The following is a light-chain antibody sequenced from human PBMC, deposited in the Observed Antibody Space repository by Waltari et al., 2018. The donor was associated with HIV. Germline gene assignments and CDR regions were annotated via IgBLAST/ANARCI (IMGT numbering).Light chain of an antibody. CDR2: WAS. CDR1: QSVLYSSNNKNY. J-gene: IGKJ2*01. V-gene: IGKV4-1*01. CDR3: QQYYSTPPT. Sequence: DIVMTQSPDSLAVSLGERATINCKSSQSVLYSSNNKNYLAWYQQKPGQPPKRLIYWASTRESGVPDRFSGSGSGTDFTLTSSSLQAEDVAVYYCQQYYSTPPTFGQGTKLEIK.